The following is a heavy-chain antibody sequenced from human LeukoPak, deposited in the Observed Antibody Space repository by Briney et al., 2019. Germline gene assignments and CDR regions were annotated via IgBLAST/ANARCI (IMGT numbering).Heavy chain of an antibody. Sequence: PSETLSLTCTVSGGSISNYYWSWIRQPPGKGLEWIGYIYYSGSTNYNPSLKSRVTISVDTSKNQFSLKLSSVTAADTAVYYCASRSGVSSGYYYWGQGTLVTVSS. CDR1: GGSISNYY. J-gene: IGHJ4*02. D-gene: IGHD3-22*01. V-gene: IGHV4-59*01. CDR3: ASRSGVSSGYYY. CDR2: IYYSGST.